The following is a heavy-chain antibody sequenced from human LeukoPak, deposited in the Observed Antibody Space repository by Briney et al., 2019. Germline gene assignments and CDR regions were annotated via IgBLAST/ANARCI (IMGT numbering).Heavy chain of an antibody. J-gene: IGHJ4*02. CDR1: GGSISSYY. CDR3: ARTLKPGIAVAGRGIYFDY. D-gene: IGHD6-19*01. Sequence: PSETLSLTCTVSGGSISSYYWSWIRQPPGKGLEWIGYIYYSGSTNYNPSLKSRVTISVDTSKNQFSLKLSSVTAADTAVYYCARTLKPGIAVAGRGIYFDYWGQGTLVTVSS. V-gene: IGHV4-59*01. CDR2: IYYSGST.